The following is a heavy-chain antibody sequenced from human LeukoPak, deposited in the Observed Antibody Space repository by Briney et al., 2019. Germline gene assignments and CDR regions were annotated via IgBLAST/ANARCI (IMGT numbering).Heavy chain of an antibody. D-gene: IGHD5-18*01. CDR3: ARDQTSMVFRAFDI. CDR1: GYTFTGYF. J-gene: IGHJ3*02. V-gene: IGHV1-2*02. CDR2: INPNSGGT. Sequence: ASVKVSCKASGYTFTGYFIHWLRQAPGQGLEWMGWINPNSGGTNYAQKFQGRVTMTRDTSISTAYMELSRLRSDDTAAYYCARDQTSMVFRAFDIWGQGTMVSVSS.